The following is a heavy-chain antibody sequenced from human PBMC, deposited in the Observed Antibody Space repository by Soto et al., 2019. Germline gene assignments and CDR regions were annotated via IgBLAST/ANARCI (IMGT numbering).Heavy chain of an antibody. V-gene: IGHV3-23*01. J-gene: IGHJ4*02. CDR1: RFTFSSYA. D-gene: IGHD2-2*01. CDR3: SKDGYSITSNKPLDY. CDR2: ISVSGGST. Sequence: EVPLLESGGGLVQPGGSLRLSCAASRFTFSSYAMCWVRQAPGKGLEWVSSISVSGGSTYYADAVKVRFTISRDNSKNTLYLQMNSQRAEDTAVYYCSKDGYSITSNKPLDYWGQGTLGTGSS.